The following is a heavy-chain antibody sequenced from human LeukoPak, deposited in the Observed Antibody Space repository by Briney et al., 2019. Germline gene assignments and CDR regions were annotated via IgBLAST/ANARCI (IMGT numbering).Heavy chain of an antibody. V-gene: IGHV3-66*01. J-gene: IGHJ3*02. D-gene: IGHD3-10*01. CDR3: ARDWALYYHAFDI. Sequence: GGSLRLSCAASGFTVSSNYMSWVRQAPGKGLEWVSVIYSGGSTYYADSVKGRFTISRDNSKNTLYLQMNSLRAEDTAVYYCARDWALYYHAFDIWGQGTMVTVSS. CDR1: GFTVSSNY. CDR2: IYSGGST.